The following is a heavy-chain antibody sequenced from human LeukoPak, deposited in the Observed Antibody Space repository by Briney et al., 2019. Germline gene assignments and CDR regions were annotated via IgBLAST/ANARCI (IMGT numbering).Heavy chain of an antibody. CDR3: ARAVAGYYFDY. D-gene: IGHD6-19*01. CDR1: GFTFSVYY. Sequence: GGSLRLSCAASGFTFSVYYMNWIRQAPGKGLEWVSYISSSGSTIYYADSVKGRFTISRDNAKNSLYLQMNSLRAEDTAVYYCARAVAGYYFDYWGQGTLVTVSS. J-gene: IGHJ4*02. V-gene: IGHV3-11*04. CDR2: ISSSGSTI.